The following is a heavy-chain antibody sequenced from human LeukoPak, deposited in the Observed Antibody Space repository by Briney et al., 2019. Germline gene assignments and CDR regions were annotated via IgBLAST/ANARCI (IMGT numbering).Heavy chain of an antibody. CDR1: GFTFSSYS. V-gene: IGHV3-21*01. D-gene: IGHD6-13*01. CDR3: ARDSAAAGLRSFDY. CDR2: ISSSSSYI. Sequence: GGSLRLSCAASGFTFSSYSMNWVRQAPGKGLEWVSSISSSSSYIYYADSVKGRFTISRDNAKNSLNLQMNSLRAEDTAVYYWARDSAAAGLRSFDYWGQGTLVTVSS. J-gene: IGHJ4*02.